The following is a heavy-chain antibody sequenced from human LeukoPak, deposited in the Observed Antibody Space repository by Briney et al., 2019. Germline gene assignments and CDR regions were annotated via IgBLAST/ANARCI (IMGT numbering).Heavy chain of an antibody. Sequence: PGGSLRLSCAASGFTFSIAWMSCVRQAPGKGLEWVGRIKSKTDGGTTDYAAPVKGRFTMSRDDPKNTLYLQMNSLKSEDTAVYFCTTDLPTSASYSNDYWGQGTLVTVSS. V-gene: IGHV3-15*01. CDR3: TTDLPTSASYSNDY. CDR1: GFTFSIAW. CDR2: IKSKTDGGTT. D-gene: IGHD1-26*01. J-gene: IGHJ4*02.